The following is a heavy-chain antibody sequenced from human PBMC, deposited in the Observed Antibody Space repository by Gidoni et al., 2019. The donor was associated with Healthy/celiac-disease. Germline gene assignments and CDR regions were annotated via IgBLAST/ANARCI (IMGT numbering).Heavy chain of an antibody. J-gene: IGHJ3*02. CDR1: GFTFSSYA. V-gene: IGHV3-23*01. D-gene: IGHD3-16*02. CDR3: AKDHDYIWGSYRYGDAFDI. Sequence: EVQLLESGGGLVQPGGSLRLSCAASGFTFSSYAMSWVRQAPGKGLEWVSAISGSGGSTYYADSVKGRFTISRDNSKNTLYLQMNSLRAEDTAVYYCAKDHDYIWGSYRYGDAFDIWGQGTMVTVSS. CDR2: ISGSGGST.